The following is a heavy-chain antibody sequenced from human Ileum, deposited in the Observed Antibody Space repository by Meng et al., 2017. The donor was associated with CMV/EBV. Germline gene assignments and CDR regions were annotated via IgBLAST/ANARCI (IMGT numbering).Heavy chain of an antibody. V-gene: IGHV3-15*01. J-gene: IGHJ4*02. CDR2: IKSNNDGGTT. D-gene: IGHD1-1*01. CDR3: ATALSTTAP. CDR1: GITFSSYA. Sequence: EVQLLESGGGLVQPGGSLRLSCAASGITFSSYAMSWVRQAPGKGLEWVGRIKSNNDGGTTDYAAPVKGRFNISRDDSKNILYLQMNGLKTEDTAVYYCATALSTTAPWGQGTLVTVSS.